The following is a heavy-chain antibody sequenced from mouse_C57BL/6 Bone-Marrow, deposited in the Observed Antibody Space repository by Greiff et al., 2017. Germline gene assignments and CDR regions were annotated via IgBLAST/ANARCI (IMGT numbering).Heavy chain of an antibody. V-gene: IGHV1-54*01. J-gene: IGHJ3*01. CDR2: INPGSGGT. CDR1: GYAFTNYL. Sequence: QVQLQQSGAELVRPGTSVKVSCKASGYAFTNYLIEWVKQRPGQGLEWIGVINPGSGGTNYNEKFKGKATLTADKSSSTAYMQLSSLTSEDSAVYFCARNYGSSYTLFAYWGQGTLVTVSA. CDR3: ARNYGSSYTLFAY. D-gene: IGHD1-1*01.